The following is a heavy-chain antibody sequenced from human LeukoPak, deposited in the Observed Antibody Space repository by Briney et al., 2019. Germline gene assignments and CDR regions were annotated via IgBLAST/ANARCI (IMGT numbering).Heavy chain of an antibody. Sequence: GRSLRLSCAASGFTFSSYGMPWVRQAPGKGLEWVAVIWFDGSNQYYADSVKGRFTVSRDNSKNTMDLQMNSLRAEDTAVYYCAREQYGSDDALDIWGQGTMVTVSS. CDR3: AREQYGSDDALDI. CDR2: IWFDGSNQ. CDR1: GFTFSSYG. D-gene: IGHD4-17*01. J-gene: IGHJ3*02. V-gene: IGHV3-33*01.